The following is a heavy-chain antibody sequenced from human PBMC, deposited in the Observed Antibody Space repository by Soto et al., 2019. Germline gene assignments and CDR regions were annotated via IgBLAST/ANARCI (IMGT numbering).Heavy chain of an antibody. Sequence: PGGSLRLSCAASGFTFSSYGMHWVRQAPGKGLEWVAVIWYDGSNKYFADSVKGRFTISRDNSKNTLYLQMNSLRAEDTALYYCARDFKAIYGGNSGAFDIWGQGTMVTVSS. V-gene: IGHV3-33*01. J-gene: IGHJ3*02. CDR1: GFTFSSYG. CDR2: IWYDGSNK. CDR3: ARDFKAIYGGNSGAFDI. D-gene: IGHD4-17*01.